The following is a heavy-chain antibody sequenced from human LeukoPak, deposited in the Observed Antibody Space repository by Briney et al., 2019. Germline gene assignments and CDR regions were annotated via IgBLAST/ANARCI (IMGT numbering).Heavy chain of an antibody. CDR3: ARDFRYAFDN. D-gene: IGHD5-12*01. V-gene: IGHV3-48*04. Sequence: GGSLRLSCAASGFTFSDYSMNWVRQAPGKGLEWISYIGISSGNTKYADSVKGRFTISGDSAKNSVYLQMNSLRVEDTAVYYCARDFRYAFDNWGQGTLVTVSS. CDR2: IGISSGNT. J-gene: IGHJ4*02. CDR1: GFTFSDYS.